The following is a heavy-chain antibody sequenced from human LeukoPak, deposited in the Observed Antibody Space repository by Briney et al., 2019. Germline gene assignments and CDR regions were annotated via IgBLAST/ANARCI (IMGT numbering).Heavy chain of an antibody. Sequence: ASVKVSCQASGYTSTGYYMHWVRQAPGQGREWMGWINPNSGGTNYAQKFQGRVTMTRDTSISTAYMELSRLRSDDTAVYYCAREPHYYGSGSGDYWGQGTLVTVSS. CDR3: AREPHYYGSGSGDY. CDR2: INPNSGGT. V-gene: IGHV1-2*02. D-gene: IGHD3-10*01. J-gene: IGHJ4*02. CDR1: GYTSTGYY.